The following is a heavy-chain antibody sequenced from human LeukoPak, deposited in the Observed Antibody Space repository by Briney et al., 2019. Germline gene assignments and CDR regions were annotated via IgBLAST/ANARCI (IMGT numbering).Heavy chain of an antibody. CDR2: ISWNSGSI. V-gene: IGHV3-9*01. D-gene: IGHD3-3*01. Sequence: SLRLSCAASGFTFDDYAMHWVQQAPGKGLEWVSGISWNSGSIGYADSVKGRFTISRDNAKNSLYLQMNSLRAEDTALYYCAKDIGGFWSDNWFDPWGQGTLVTVSS. CDR1: GFTFDDYA. CDR3: AKDIGGFWSDNWFDP. J-gene: IGHJ5*02.